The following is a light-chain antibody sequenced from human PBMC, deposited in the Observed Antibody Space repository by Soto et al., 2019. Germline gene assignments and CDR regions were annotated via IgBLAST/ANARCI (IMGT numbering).Light chain of an antibody. J-gene: IGKJ4*01. CDR2: DVS. CDR1: QSVSNY. Sequence: IVLTQSPATLSLSPGERATLSCRAGQSVSNYLGWYQQKSGQAPRLLISDVSKRATGIPAGFSGSGSGTDFTLTISSLEPEDFAVYYCQHRVNGPTFGGGTKVEIK. CDR3: QHRVNGPT. V-gene: IGKV3-11*01.